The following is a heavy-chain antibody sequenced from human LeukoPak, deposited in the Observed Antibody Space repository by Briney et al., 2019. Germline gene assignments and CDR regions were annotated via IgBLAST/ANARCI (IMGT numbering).Heavy chain of an antibody. CDR3: GRNYARRPYFSSTSCPLDY. V-gene: IGHV3-48*01. CDR2: ISSSFTTI. D-gene: IGHD2-2*01. CDR1: GFTFSSYN. J-gene: IGHJ4*02. Sequence: PGGSLRLSCTASGFTFSSYNMNWVRQAPGKGLEWVSFISSSFTTIYYADSVKGRFTISRDNAKNSLYLEMSSLRAEDTAVYYCGRNYARRPYFSSTSCPLDYWGQGTLVTVSS.